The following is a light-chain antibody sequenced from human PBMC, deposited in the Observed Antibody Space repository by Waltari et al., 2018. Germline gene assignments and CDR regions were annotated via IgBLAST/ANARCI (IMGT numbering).Light chain of an antibody. V-gene: IGKV3-15*01. J-gene: IGKJ2*01. Sequence: EIVMPPSPATLSVSPGERATLSGRASQSVSSNLAWYQQKPGQAPRLLIYGASTRATGIPARFSGSGSGTEFTLTISSLQSEDFAVYYCQQYNNWPYTFGQGTKLEIK. CDR2: GAS. CDR3: QQYNNWPYT. CDR1: QSVSSN.